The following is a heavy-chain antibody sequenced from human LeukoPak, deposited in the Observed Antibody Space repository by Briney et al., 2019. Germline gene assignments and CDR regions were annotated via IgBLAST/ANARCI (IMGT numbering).Heavy chain of an antibody. J-gene: IGHJ4*02. CDR1: GDSVSSNSGT. CDR3: ARQGPDFWSGYSSYYFDY. CDR2: TYYRSKWYN. D-gene: IGHD3-3*01. V-gene: IGHV6-1*01. Sequence: SQTLSLTCAISGDSVSSNSGTWIWIRQSPSRGLEWLGRTYYRSKWYNDYAVSVKGRITINADTSKNQFSLKPSSVTAADTAVYYCARQGPDFWSGYSSYYFDYWGQGTLVTVSS.